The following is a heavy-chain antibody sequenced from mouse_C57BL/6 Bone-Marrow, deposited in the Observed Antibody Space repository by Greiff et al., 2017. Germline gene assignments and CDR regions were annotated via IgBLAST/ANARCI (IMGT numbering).Heavy chain of an antibody. V-gene: IGHV1-52*01. CDR1: GYTFTSYW. D-gene: IGHD1-1*01. CDR2: IDPSDSET. J-gene: IGHJ1*03. Sequence: VQLQQPGAELVRPGSSVKLSCKASGYTFTSYWMHWVKQRPIQGLEWIGNIDPSDSETHYNQKVKDKATLTVDQSSSTAYMQLSSLTSEDSAVYYCARGDYGSSYWYFDVWGTGTTVTVSS. CDR3: ARGDYGSSYWYFDV.